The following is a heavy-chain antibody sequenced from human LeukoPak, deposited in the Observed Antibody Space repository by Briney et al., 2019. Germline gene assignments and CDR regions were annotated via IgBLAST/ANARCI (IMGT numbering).Heavy chain of an antibody. CDR3: ATLLQGDSSGYYFDY. Sequence: ASVKVSCKVSGYTLTELSMHWVRQAPGKGLEWMGGFDPEDGETIYAQKFQGRVTMTEDTSTDTAYMELSSLRSEDTSVYYCATLLQGDSSGYYFDYWGQGTLVTVSS. CDR2: FDPEDGET. CDR1: GYTLTELS. J-gene: IGHJ4*02. V-gene: IGHV1-24*01. D-gene: IGHD3-22*01.